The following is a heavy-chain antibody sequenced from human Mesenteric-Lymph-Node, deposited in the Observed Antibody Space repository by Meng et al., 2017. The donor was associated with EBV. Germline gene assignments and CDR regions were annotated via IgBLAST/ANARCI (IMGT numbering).Heavy chain of an antibody. V-gene: IGHV4-59*07. J-gene: IGHJ4*02. Sequence: GQLQEPGPGLVKPSATLSLTCNVSGGSINSFYRSWIRQPPGKGLEWIGYIYHSGSTNYNPSLKSRVTMSVDMSKNQFSLKLSSVTAADTAVYYCARGEVFDSWGQGTLVTVSS. CDR3: ARGEVFDS. CDR2: IYHSGST. CDR1: GGSINSFY.